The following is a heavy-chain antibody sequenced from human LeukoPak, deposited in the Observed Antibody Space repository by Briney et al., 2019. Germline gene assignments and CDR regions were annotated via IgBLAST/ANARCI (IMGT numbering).Heavy chain of an antibody. V-gene: IGHV1-18*01. CDR2: ISTYSGNT. Sequence: GASVKVSCKASGYTFISHGITWVRQAPGQGLEWMGWISTYSGNTHYAQKFQGRVTLTKDTSTTTAYLELRSLRSDDTAVYYCARDLAVLGVVFTSYVDVWGQGAPVTVSS. D-gene: IGHD3-3*01. CDR1: GYTFISHG. J-gene: IGHJ6*01. CDR3: ARDLAVLGVVFTSYVDV.